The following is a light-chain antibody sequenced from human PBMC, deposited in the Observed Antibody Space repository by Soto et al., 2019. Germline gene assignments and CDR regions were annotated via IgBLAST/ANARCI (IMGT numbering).Light chain of an antibody. Sequence: QSVLTQPPSASGSPGQSVTISCTGTSSDVGGYDRVSWFQQHPGKAPKLTIYGVTDRISGVPYRFSGSKSGNTASLTVSGLQAEDEADYYCASYGGRDDMIFGGGTQLTVL. CDR2: GVT. V-gene: IGLV2-8*01. CDR1: SSDVGGYDR. J-gene: IGLJ2*01. CDR3: ASYGGRDDMI.